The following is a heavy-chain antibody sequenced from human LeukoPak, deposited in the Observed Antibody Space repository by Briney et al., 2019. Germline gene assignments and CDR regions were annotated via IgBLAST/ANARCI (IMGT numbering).Heavy chain of an antibody. D-gene: IGHD4-17*01. V-gene: IGHV4-30-2*01. CDR1: GGSISSGGYS. Sequence: SETLSLTCAVSGGSISSGGYSWSWTRQPPGKGLEWIGYIYHSGSIYYNPSLKSRVTISVDRSKNQFSLKLSSVTAADTAVYYCAAGGTTVTDFDYWGQGTLVTVSS. J-gene: IGHJ4*02. CDR2: IYHSGSI. CDR3: AAGGTTVTDFDY.